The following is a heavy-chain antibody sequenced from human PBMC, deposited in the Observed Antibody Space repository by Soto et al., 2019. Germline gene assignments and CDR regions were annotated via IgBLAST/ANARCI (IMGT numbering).Heavy chain of an antibody. D-gene: IGHD3-16*01. CDR3: AREDDGGGRDHYALDV. J-gene: IGHJ6*02. Sequence: QVLLQQSGPGLVEPSQTLSLTCAVSGGSISSEYYHWTWIRQSPGKGLEWIGYIHYTGAIMYNPSFKSRLTMSVDTSKNQFSLQLTSVTAADTAVYFCAREDDGGGRDHYALDVWGQGTTVTVSS. V-gene: IGHV4-30-4*08. CDR1: GGSISSEYYH. CDR2: IHYTGAI.